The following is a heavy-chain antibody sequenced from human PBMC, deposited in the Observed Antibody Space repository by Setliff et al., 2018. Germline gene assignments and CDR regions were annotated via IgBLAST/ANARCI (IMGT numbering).Heavy chain of an antibody. CDR3: ARGYRGYYNFWSGSQGANWFDP. J-gene: IGHJ5*02. CDR2: IIPIFGTA. D-gene: IGHD3-3*01. V-gene: IGHV1-69*13. Sequence: SVKVSCKASGYTFTGYYMHWVRQAPGQGLEWMGGIIPIFGTANYAQKFQGRVTITADESTSTAYMELSSLRSEDTAVYYCARGYRGYYNFWSGSQGANWFDPWGQGTLVTVSS. CDR1: GYTFTGYY.